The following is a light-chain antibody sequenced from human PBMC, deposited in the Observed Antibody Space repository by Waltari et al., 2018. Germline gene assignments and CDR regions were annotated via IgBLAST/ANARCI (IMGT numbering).Light chain of an antibody. CDR3: YSATDNNLRV. V-gene: IGLV3-27*01. Sequence: SSELTQPSSVSVSPGQTARITCSGSLLSTKYARWFQQGPGQAPLLVIYKDSERPSGIPARFSGSSSGTTVILTISGAQVEDEADYYCYSATDNNLRVFGGGTKLTVL. CDR2: KDS. CDR1: LLSTKY. J-gene: IGLJ3*02.